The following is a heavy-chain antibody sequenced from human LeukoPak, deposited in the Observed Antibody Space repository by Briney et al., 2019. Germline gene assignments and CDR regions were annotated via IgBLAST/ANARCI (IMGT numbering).Heavy chain of an antibody. V-gene: IGHV3-23*01. CDR1: GFTFTTYA. Sequence: GGSLRLSCAASGFTFTTYAMSWVRQAPGKGLEWVSAISGRGGTTYYADSVKGRFTISRDNSKNTVSLQMNSLRAEDTAVYYCAKVRGAVAITFLGYWGQGTLVTVSS. J-gene: IGHJ4*02. D-gene: IGHD3-22*01. CDR3: AKVRGAVAITFLGY. CDR2: ISGRGGTT.